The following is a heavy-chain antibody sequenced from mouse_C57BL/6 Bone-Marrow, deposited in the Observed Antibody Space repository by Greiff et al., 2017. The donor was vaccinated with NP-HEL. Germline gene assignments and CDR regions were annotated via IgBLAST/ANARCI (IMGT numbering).Heavy chain of an antibody. D-gene: IGHD1-1*01. CDR2: IDPNSGGT. Sequence: QVQLQQPGADLVKPGASVKLSCKASGYTFTSYWMHWVKQRPGRGLEWIGRIDPNSGGTKFNEKFKTKATLTVDKPSSPAYMQPSSLTSEDSAVYYCARYYYGSRGWYFDVWGTGTTVTVSS. V-gene: IGHV1-72*01. CDR3: ARYYYGSRGWYFDV. CDR1: GYTFTSYW. J-gene: IGHJ1*03.